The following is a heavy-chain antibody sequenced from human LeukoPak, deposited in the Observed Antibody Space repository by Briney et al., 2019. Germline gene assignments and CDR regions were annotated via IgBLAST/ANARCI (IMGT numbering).Heavy chain of an antibody. D-gene: IGHD3-10*01. Sequence: NPSETLSLTCTVSGGSISSSSYYWGWIRRPPGKGLEWIGSIYYSGSTNYNPSLKSRVTISVDTSKNQFSLKLSSVTAADTAVYYCARTNYYGSGSYRYWGQGTLVTVSS. CDR2: IYYSGST. V-gene: IGHV4-39*07. CDR1: GGSISSSSYY. J-gene: IGHJ4*02. CDR3: ARTNYYGSGSYRY.